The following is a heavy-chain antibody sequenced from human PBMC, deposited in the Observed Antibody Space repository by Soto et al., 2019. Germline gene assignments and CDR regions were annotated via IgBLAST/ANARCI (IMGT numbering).Heavy chain of an antibody. CDR2: IHSGGST. CDR1: GFSVRNNY. CDR3: AKCGYNDYWYFDL. Sequence: EVQLVESGGGLIQPGGSLRLSCAASGFSVRNNYMSWVRQAPGKGLEWVSVIHSGGSTYYADSVKGRFTISRDNSKNTLYLQMNSLRAEDTAVYYCAKCGYNDYWYFDLWGRGTLVTVSS. J-gene: IGHJ2*01. D-gene: IGHD5-12*01. V-gene: IGHV3-53*01.